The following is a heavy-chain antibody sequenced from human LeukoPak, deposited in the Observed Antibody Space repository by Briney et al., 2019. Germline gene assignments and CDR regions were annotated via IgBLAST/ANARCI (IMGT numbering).Heavy chain of an antibody. CDR2: IYSSGYT. CDR1: GDSITSGDYY. D-gene: IGHD6-13*01. CDR3: ARDTAAAGSGGVDY. Sequence: SETLSLTCTVSGDSITSGDYYWTWIRQPAGKTLEWIGRIYSSGYTVYSPSLKSRVTISLDASKNQFSLTLNSVTAADTAVYYCARDTAAAGSGGVDYWGQGTLVTVSS. J-gene: IGHJ4*02. V-gene: IGHV4-61*02.